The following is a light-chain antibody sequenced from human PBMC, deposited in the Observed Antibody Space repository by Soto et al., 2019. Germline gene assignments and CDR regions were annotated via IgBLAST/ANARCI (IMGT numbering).Light chain of an antibody. CDR2: GAS. J-gene: IGKJ1*01. CDR3: QQCTNWPRT. Sequence: EIVMTQSPVTLSVSPGERATLSCRASQSVSSNLAWYQQKPGQAPRLLIYGASTRATGIPDRFSGSGSGTEFTLTIRSLQSEDSAVYYCQQCTNWPRTFGQGTKVEIK. V-gene: IGKV3-15*01. CDR1: QSVSSN.